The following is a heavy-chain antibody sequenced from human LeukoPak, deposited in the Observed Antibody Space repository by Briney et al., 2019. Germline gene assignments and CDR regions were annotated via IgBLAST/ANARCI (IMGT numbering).Heavy chain of an antibody. J-gene: IGHJ4*02. CDR1: GFIVSSNG. Sequence: PGGSLRLSCAASGFIVSSNGMMWVRQAPGKGLEWVSSISGSGGSTNYADSVKGRFTISRDNSENTLSLQMNSLRAEDTAVYYCAKDRNWGQGTLVTVSS. CDR2: ISGSGGST. V-gene: IGHV3-23*01. CDR3: AKDRN.